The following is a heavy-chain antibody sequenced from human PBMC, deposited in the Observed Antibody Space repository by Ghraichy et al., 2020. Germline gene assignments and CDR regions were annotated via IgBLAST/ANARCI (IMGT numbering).Heavy chain of an antibody. D-gene: IGHD2-2*02. J-gene: IGHJ6*03. CDR2: INSDGSST. CDR1: GFTFSSYW. CDR3: AVPAAILGMDV. Sequence: GGSLRLSCAASGFTFSSYWMHWVRQAPGKGLVWVSRINSDGSSTSYADSVKGRFTISRDNAKNTLYLQMNSLRAEDTAVYYCAVPAAILGMDVWGKGTTVTVS. V-gene: IGHV3-74*01.